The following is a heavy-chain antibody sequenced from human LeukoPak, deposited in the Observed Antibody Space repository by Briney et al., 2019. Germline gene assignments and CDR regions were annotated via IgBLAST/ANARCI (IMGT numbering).Heavy chain of an antibody. Sequence: ASVKVSCKASGYTFTSYGISWVRQAPGQGLEWMGWISAYNGNTNYAQKLQGRVTMTTDTSTSTAYMELRSLRSDDTAVYYCARVPRYYDSSGYPDYWGQGTLVTVSS. CDR2: ISAYNGNT. D-gene: IGHD3-22*01. CDR1: GYTFTSYG. CDR3: ARVPRYYDSSGYPDY. V-gene: IGHV1-18*01. J-gene: IGHJ4*02.